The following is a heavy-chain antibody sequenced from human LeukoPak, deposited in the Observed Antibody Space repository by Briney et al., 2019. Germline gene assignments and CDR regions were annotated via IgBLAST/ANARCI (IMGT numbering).Heavy chain of an antibody. Sequence: PGGSLRLSCAAPAFTLSDFTIPWVRQASGKGLQGVARIRSKASNYATEYGASVKGRFTISRDDAKNTAYLQMNSLKYEDTAIYYCSAGPSGWTEFFRHWGQDTLVTVSS. CDR1: AFTLSDFT. CDR2: IRSKASNYAT. D-gene: IGHD6-19*01. J-gene: IGHJ1*01. CDR3: SAGPSGWTEFFRH. V-gene: IGHV3-73*01.